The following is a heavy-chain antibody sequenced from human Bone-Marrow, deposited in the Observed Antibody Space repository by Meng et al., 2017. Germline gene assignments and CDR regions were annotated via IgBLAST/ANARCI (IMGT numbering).Heavy chain of an antibody. CDR3: ARDLGQLAP. V-gene: IGHV3-33*01. Sequence: GESLKISCAASGFIFSSYGMHWVRQAPGKGLEWVAVIWYDGSNKYYADSVKGRFTISRDNSKNTLYLQMNSLRAEDTAVYYCARDLGQLAPWGQGTLVTVSS. CDR1: GFIFSSYG. CDR2: IWYDGSNK. J-gene: IGHJ5*02. D-gene: IGHD6-6*01.